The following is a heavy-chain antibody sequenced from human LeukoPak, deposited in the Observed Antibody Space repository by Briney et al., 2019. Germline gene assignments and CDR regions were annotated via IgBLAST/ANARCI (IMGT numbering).Heavy chain of an antibody. V-gene: IGHV4-4*07. Sequence: PSETLSLTCTVSGGSISSYYWSWIRQPAGKGLEWIGRIYTSGSTNYNPSLKSRVTMSVDTSKNQFSLKLSSVTAADTAVYYCAGRYYYDSSGYLGVDRFDYWGQGTLVTVSS. CDR3: AGRYYYDSSGYLGVDRFDY. J-gene: IGHJ4*02. CDR2: IYTSGST. D-gene: IGHD3-22*01. CDR1: GGSISSYY.